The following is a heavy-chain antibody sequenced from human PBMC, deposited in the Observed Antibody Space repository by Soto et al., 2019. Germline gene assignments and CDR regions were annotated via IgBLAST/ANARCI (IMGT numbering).Heavy chain of an antibody. CDR1: GFTFIDHY. CDR3: ARSQEVVVVPAAPIDY. CDR2: ISGSGSDI. V-gene: IGHV3-11*01. D-gene: IGHD2-2*01. J-gene: IGHJ4*02. Sequence: GSLRLSCATSGFTFIDHYMTCVLQSPGKGLEWISYISGSGSDIYYADSVKGRFTVSRDNAKNSLYLQMSSLRSEDTAVYYCARSQEVVVVPAAPIDYWGQGTLVTVSS.